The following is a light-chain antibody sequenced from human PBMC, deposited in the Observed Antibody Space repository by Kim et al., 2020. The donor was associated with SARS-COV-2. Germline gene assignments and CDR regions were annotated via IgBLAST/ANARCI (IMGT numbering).Light chain of an antibody. CDR1: QSISSW. Sequence: DIQMTQSPSTLSASVGDRLTITCRASQSISSWLAWYQQKPGKAPKLLIYKSSNLETGVPSRFRGSGAGTEFTLTISSLEPDDFATYYCQHYNTYSRTFGQGTKLEI. V-gene: IGKV1-5*03. J-gene: IGKJ2*01. CDR2: KSS. CDR3: QHYNTYSRT.